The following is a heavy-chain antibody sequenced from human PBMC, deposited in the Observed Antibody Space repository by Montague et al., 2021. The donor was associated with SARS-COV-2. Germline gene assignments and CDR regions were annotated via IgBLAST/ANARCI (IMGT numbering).Heavy chain of an antibody. CDR1: GDSVSSIRVT. D-gene: IGHD1-26*01. CDR3: ARERWAVGVSFDY. J-gene: IGHJ4*02. CDR2: TYYRSRWSN. V-gene: IGHV6-1*01. Sequence: CAISGDSVSSIRVTWSWIRQSPSRGLEWLGRTYYRSRWSNDYAVSVRSRIIINPDTSTNQFSLQLSSVTPEDTAVYFCARERWAVGVSFDYWGQGTLVTVT.